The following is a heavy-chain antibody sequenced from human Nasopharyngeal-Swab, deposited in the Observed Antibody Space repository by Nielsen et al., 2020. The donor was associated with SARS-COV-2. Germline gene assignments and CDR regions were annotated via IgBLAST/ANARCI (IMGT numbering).Heavy chain of an antibody. CDR1: GYTFTRYY. V-gene: IGHV1-46*01. J-gene: IGHJ4*02. CDR2: INPSGGST. CDR3: ARGARFAVDYFGY. D-gene: IGHD6-19*01. Sequence: ASVKVSCKASGYTFTRYYMHWVRQAPGQGLEWMGIINPSGGSTSYAQKFQGRVKMTRDTSTSTLYMELSSRRFEDTAVYYCARGARFAVDYFGYWGQGTLVTVSS.